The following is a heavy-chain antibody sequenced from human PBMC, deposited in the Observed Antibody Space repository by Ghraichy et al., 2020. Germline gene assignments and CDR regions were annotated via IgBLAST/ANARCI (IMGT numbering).Heavy chain of an antibody. Sequence: SETLSLTCTVSGGSISSYYWSWIRQPPGKGLEWIGYIYYSGSTNYNPSLKSRVTISVDTSKNQFSLKLSSVTAADTAVYYCARDVNYYDSSGYYWFDPWGQGTLVTVSS. J-gene: IGHJ5*02. CDR2: IYYSGST. D-gene: IGHD3-22*01. CDR3: ARDVNYYDSSGYYWFDP. V-gene: IGHV4-59*01. CDR1: GGSISSYY.